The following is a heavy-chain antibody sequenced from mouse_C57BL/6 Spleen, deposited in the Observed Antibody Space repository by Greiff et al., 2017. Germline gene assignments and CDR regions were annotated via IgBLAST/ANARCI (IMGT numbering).Heavy chain of an antibody. J-gene: IGHJ4*01. V-gene: IGHV1-4*01. CDR2: INPSSGYT. CDR3: ARRPSDYSMGY. D-gene: IGHD3-1*01. CDR1: GYTFTRYT. Sequence: VQLKQSGAELARPGASVKMSCKASGYTFTRYTMHWVKQRPGQGLEWIGYINPSSGYTKHNQKYKDKATLTADKSSSTAYMQLSSLTSEESAVYYCARRPSDYSMGYWGQGTSVTVSS.